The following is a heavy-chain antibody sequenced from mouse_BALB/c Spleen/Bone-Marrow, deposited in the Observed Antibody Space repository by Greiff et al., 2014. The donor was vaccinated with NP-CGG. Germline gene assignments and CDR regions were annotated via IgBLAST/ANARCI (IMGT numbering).Heavy chain of an antibody. CDR2: IDPANGNA. D-gene: IGHD2-3*01. V-gene: IGHV14-3*02. Sequence: VHVKQSGAGLVKPGASVRLSCTASGFNIKDTYMHWVKQRPDQGLEWIGRIDPANGNAKHDPKFQGKAAITADTSSNTTYLQLSSLTSEDTAVYYCAIYFYFDYWGQGTTLTVSS. CDR1: GFNIKDTY. CDR3: AIYFYFDY. J-gene: IGHJ2*01.